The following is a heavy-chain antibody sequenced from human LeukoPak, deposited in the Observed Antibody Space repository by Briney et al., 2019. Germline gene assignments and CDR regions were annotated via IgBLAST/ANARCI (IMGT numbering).Heavy chain of an antibody. J-gene: IGHJ4*02. D-gene: IGHD5-18*01. CDR1: RGSFSGYY. V-gene: IGHV4-34*01. Sequence: PSEALSLTCAVYRGSFSGYYWSWIRQPAGRGREWMGEINHSGSTNYNPSLQSRVTISVDTSKNQFSLKLSSVTDADTAVYYCARGRIQLWPSPFDYWGQGTLVTVSS. CDR2: INHSGST. CDR3: ARGRIQLWPSPFDY.